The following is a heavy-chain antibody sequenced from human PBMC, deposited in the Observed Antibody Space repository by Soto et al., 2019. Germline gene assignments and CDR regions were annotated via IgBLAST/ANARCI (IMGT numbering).Heavy chain of an antibody. Sequence: QVQLVESGGGVVQPGTSLRLSCAASGSTFSSYCMHWVRQAPGKGLEWVAVISYDGRNKRYVDSVKGRFTISRDNSKNTLDLQMNSLRAEDTAMYYCAKDTYYHDSSGYYTFDNWGQGTLVTVSS. CDR2: ISYDGRNK. D-gene: IGHD3-22*01. CDR1: GSTFSSYC. V-gene: IGHV3-30*18. CDR3: AKDTYYHDSSGYYTFDN. J-gene: IGHJ4*02.